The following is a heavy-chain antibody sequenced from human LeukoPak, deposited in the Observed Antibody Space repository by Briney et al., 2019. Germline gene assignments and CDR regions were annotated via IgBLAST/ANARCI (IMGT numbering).Heavy chain of an antibody. J-gene: IGHJ4*02. D-gene: IGHD3-22*01. V-gene: IGHV1-18*01. CDR1: GYTFTNYH. Sequence: ASVKVSCKASGYTFTNYHISWVRQAPGQGLEWMGWISAYNGNTNYAQKFQGRVTMTRDTSISTAYMELSRLRSDDTAVYYCAREALDDSSGQWGQGTLVTVSS. CDR2: ISAYNGNT. CDR3: AREALDDSSGQ.